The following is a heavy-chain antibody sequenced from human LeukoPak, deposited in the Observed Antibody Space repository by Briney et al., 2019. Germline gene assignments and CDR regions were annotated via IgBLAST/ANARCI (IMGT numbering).Heavy chain of an antibody. CDR2: ISWNSGSI. Sequence: PGGSLRLSCAASGFTFDDYAMHWIRQAPGKGLEWVSGISWNSGSIGYADSVKGRFTISRDNAKNSLYLQMNSLRAGDMALYYCAKDRSYSGSPGDDFDIWGQGTMVTVSS. J-gene: IGHJ3*02. V-gene: IGHV3-9*03. CDR1: GFTFDDYA. D-gene: IGHD1-26*01. CDR3: AKDRSYSGSPGDDFDI.